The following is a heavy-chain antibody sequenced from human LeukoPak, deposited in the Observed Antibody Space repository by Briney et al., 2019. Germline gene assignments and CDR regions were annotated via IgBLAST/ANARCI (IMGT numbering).Heavy chain of an antibody. CDR1: GGTFSSYA. Sequence: SVKVSCKASGGTFSSYAISWVRQAPGQGLEWMGRIIPILGIANYAQKFQGRVTITADKSTSTAYMELSSLRSEDTAVYYCARLWFGELLYSPLYHYYGMDVWGQGTTVTVS. V-gene: IGHV1-69*04. J-gene: IGHJ6*02. CDR3: ARLWFGELLYSPLYHYYGMDV. D-gene: IGHD3-10*01. CDR2: IIPILGIA.